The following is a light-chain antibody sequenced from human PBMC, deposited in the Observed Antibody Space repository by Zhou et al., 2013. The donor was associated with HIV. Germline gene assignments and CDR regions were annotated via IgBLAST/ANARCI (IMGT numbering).Light chain of an antibody. Sequence: DIQMTQSPSSLSASVGDRVTITCRASQSISSYLNWYQQKPGKAPKLLIYGASSLQSGVPSRFSGSGSGTDFTLTISSLQPEDFATYYCQQSYRTLWLTFGGGTKVEIK. CDR1: QSISSY. V-gene: IGKV1-39*01. CDR3: QQSYRTLWLT. J-gene: IGKJ4*01. CDR2: GAS.